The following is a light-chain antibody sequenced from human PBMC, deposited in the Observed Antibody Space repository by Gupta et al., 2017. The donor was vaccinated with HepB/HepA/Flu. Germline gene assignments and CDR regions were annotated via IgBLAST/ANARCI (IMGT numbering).Light chain of an antibody. V-gene: IGLV2-11*01. CDR3: CSYAGSYTFGV. CDR2: DVS. CDR1: SSDVGGYNY. Sequence: QSALTQPRSVSGSPGQSVTISCTGISSDVGGYNYVSWYQQHPGKAPKLMIYDVSKRPSGVPDRFSGSKSGNTASLTISGLQAEDEADYYCCSYAGSYTFGVFGGGTKLTVL. J-gene: IGLJ2*01.